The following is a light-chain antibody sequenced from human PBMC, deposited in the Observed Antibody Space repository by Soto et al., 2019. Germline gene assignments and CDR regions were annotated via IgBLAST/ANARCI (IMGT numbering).Light chain of an antibody. J-gene: IGKJ1*01. V-gene: IGKV3-11*01. CDR3: QQCSDWPWT. Sequence: ETLLTQSPGTLSLSPGERATLSCRASQRVSSYLAWYQQKPGQAPRLLMYEASNRDSGIPSRFSGGGSGTDFTLTISSLEPEDFAIYYCQQCSDWPWTFGQGTKVDIK. CDR2: EAS. CDR1: QRVSSY.